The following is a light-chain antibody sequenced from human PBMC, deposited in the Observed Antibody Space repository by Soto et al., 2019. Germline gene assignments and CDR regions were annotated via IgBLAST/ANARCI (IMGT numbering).Light chain of an antibody. Sequence: DIELTQSPSFLSASVGDRVTITCRASQGISSYLAWYQQKPGKAPKLLIYDASSLESGVPSRFSGSGSGTEFTLTISSLQPDDFATYYCQHYKMYSPWTFGQGTKVDIK. CDR1: QGISSY. V-gene: IGKV1-9*01. CDR2: DAS. CDR3: QHYKMYSPWT. J-gene: IGKJ1*01.